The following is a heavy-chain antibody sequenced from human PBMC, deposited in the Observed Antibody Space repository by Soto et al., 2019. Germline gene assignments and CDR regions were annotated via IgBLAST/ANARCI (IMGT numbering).Heavy chain of an antibody. J-gene: IGHJ4*02. Sequence: QVQLQESGPGLVKPSETLSLTCTVSGGSISTYYWSWIRQPAGKGLEWIGRIYTSGSTNYNPSLKSRVTMSVDTSKSQFSLKLSSVTAADTAVYYCARMSSAGYSSGWLFDYWGQGTLVTVSS. D-gene: IGHD6-19*01. CDR3: ARMSSAGYSSGWLFDY. CDR1: GGSISTYY. CDR2: IYTSGST. V-gene: IGHV4-4*07.